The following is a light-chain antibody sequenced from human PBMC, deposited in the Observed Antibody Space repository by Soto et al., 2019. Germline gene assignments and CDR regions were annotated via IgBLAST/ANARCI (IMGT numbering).Light chain of an antibody. CDR1: SSDIGAYNS. CDR2: DVT. CDR3: TSYAGTSTLYV. V-gene: IGLV2-14*03. J-gene: IGLJ1*01. Sequence: QSVLTQPASVSGSPGPSITISCTGTSSDIGAYNSVSWYQHHPGEAPKLMIYDVTNRPSVVSNRFSGSKSGNTASLTVSGLQAEDDADYYCTSYAGTSTLYVFGTGTKLTV.